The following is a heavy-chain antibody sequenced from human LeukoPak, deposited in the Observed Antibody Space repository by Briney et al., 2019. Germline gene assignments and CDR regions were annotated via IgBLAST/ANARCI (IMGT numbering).Heavy chain of an antibody. Sequence: SETPSLTCTVSGGSIGSSYWSWIRQPPGKGLGWIGYIYVSGVTNYNPSLKSRVTISLDTSKNLFSQKLSSVTAADTAVYYCARHGHYYGSGSYEVYFDHWGQGTPVPLFS. CDR1: GGSIGSSY. V-gene: IGHV4-59*08. D-gene: IGHD3-10*01. CDR3: ARHGHYYGSGSYEVYFDH. CDR2: IYVSGVT. J-gene: IGHJ4*02.